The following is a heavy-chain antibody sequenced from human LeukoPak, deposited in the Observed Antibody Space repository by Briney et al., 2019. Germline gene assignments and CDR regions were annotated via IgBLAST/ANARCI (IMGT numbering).Heavy chain of an antibody. Sequence: GGSLRLSCAASGFTFSSYAMHWVRQAPGKGLEYVSAISSNGGSTYYANSVKGRSTISRDNSKNTLYLQMGSLRAEDMAVYYCARGTYDFWSGYNWFDPWGQGTLVTVSS. V-gene: IGHV3-64*01. D-gene: IGHD3-3*01. J-gene: IGHJ5*02. CDR1: GFTFSSYA. CDR2: ISSNGGST. CDR3: ARGTYDFWSGYNWFDP.